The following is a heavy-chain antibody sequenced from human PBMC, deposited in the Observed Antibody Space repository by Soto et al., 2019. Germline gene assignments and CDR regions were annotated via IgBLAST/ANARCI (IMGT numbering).Heavy chain of an antibody. Sequence: ASVKVSCKASGFTFTSSAMQWVRQARGQRIEWIGWIVVGSGNTNYAQKFQERVTITRDMSTSTAYMELSSLRSEDTAVYYCAAVAGESVEAGYYYYMDVWGKGTTVTVSS. CDR3: AAVAGESVEAGYYYYMDV. CDR1: GFTFTSSA. J-gene: IGHJ6*03. CDR2: IVVGSGNT. V-gene: IGHV1-58*02. D-gene: IGHD2-15*01.